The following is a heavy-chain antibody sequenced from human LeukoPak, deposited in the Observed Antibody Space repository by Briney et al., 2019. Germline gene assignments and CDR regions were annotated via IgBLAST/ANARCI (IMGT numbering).Heavy chain of an antibody. CDR2: IYTSGST. CDR1: GGSISSYY. D-gene: IGHD2-8*01. CDR3: ARTIGLMVYAGVLDWFDP. J-gene: IGHJ5*02. V-gene: IGHV4-4*07. Sequence: PSETLSLTCTVSGGSISSYYWSWIRQPAGKGLEWIGRIYTSGSTNYNPSPKSRVTMSVDTSKNQFYLQLSSVTAADTAVYYCARTIGLMVYAGVLDWFDPWGQGTLVTVSS.